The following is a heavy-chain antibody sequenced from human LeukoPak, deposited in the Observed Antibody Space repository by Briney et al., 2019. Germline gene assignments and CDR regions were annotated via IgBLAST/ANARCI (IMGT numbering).Heavy chain of an antibody. Sequence: GASVTVSCKASGYTFTAYYIHWVRQAPGQGLEWMGWINPNSGGTNYAQRFQGRVTMTRDTSISTAYMEQSRLRSDDTAVYFCARRCDTSSYYTYYFDYWGQGTLVTVSS. J-gene: IGHJ4*02. CDR1: GYTFTAYY. V-gene: IGHV1-2*02. CDR3: ARRCDTSSYYTYYFDY. CDR2: INPNSGGT. D-gene: IGHD3-22*01.